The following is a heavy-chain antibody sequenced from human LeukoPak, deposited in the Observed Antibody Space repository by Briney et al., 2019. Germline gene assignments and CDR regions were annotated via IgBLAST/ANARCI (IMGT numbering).Heavy chain of an antibody. D-gene: IGHD5-18*01. CDR2: ISGSGGST. CDR1: GFTFSSYA. J-gene: IGHJ6*02. V-gene: IGHV3-23*01. CDR3: ADTAMAPSYYYYGMDV. Sequence: GGSLRLSCAASGFTFSSYAMSWVRQAPGKGLEWVSAISGSGGSTYYADSVKGRFTISRDNSKNTLYLQMNSLRAEDTAVYYCADTAMAPSYYYYGMDVWGQGTTVTVSS.